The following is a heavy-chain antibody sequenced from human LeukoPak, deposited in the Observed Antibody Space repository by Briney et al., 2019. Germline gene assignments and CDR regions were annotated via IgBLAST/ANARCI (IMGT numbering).Heavy chain of an antibody. CDR3: AKGKGGSTYDAFDI. CDR2: LSGSASST. Sequence: PGGSLRLSCAASGFTFSSYWMSWVRQAPGKGLEWVSGLSGSASSTYYADSVKGRFTFSRENSENTLFMQMNSLRAEDTAVYYCAKGKGGSTYDAFDIWGQGTVVTVAS. D-gene: IGHD2-15*01. V-gene: IGHV3-23*01. CDR1: GFTFSSYW. J-gene: IGHJ3*02.